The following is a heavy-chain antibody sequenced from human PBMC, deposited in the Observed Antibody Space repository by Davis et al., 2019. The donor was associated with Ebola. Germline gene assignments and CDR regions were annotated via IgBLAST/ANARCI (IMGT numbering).Heavy chain of an antibody. D-gene: IGHD3-9*01. CDR3: ARISLFYDILTGYQGDYYYYGMDV. Sequence: GESLKISCVASGFTFGNYWMNWVRQAPGKGLEWVSYISSSSSTIYYADSVKGRFTISRDNAKNSLYLQMNSLRAEDTAVYYCARISLFYDILTGYQGDYYYYGMDVWGQGTTVTVSS. J-gene: IGHJ6*02. CDR1: GFTFGNYW. CDR2: ISSSSSTI. V-gene: IGHV3-48*04.